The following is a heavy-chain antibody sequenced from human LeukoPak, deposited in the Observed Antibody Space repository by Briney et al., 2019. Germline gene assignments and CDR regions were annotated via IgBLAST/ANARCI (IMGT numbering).Heavy chain of an antibody. Sequence: ASVKVSCKASGYTFTSYDINWVRQATGQGLEWMGWMNPNSGNTGYAQKFQGRVTMTRNTSISTAYMELSSLRSEDTAVYYCARAPMVRGRFYYYYGMDVWGQGTTVTVSS. V-gene: IGHV1-8*01. CDR3: ARAPMVRGRFYYYYGMDV. J-gene: IGHJ6*02. CDR1: GYTFTSYD. D-gene: IGHD3-10*01. CDR2: MNPNSGNT.